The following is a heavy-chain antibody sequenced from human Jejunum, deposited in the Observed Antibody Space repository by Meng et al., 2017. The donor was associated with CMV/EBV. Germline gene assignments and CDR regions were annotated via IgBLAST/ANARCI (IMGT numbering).Heavy chain of an antibody. CDR2: IGDTGATT. D-gene: IGHD6-13*01. CDR3: AKRRIAAAGDFQD. V-gene: IGHV3-23*01. Sequence: SGLTFRGYAMAGVRQAPGKGLEWVSAIGDTGATTKYADSVKGRFTISRDNSENTLYLQMNSLRAEDTAVYYCAKRRIAAAGDFQDWGQGTLVTVSS. CDR1: GLTFRGYA. J-gene: IGHJ1*01.